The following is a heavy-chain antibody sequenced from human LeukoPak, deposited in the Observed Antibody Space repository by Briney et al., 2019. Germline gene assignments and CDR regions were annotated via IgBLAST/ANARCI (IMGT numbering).Heavy chain of an antibody. J-gene: IGHJ4*02. CDR1: GFTFSSYG. CDR3: AKDSGSRYSYGIDY. CDR2: ISYDGSNK. V-gene: IGHV3-30*18. D-gene: IGHD5-18*01. Sequence: PGRSLRLSCAASGFTFSSYGMHWVRQAPGKGLEWVAVISYDGSNKYYADSVKGRFTISRDNSKYTLYLQMNSLRAEDTAVYYCAKDSGSRYSYGIDYWGQGTLVTVSS.